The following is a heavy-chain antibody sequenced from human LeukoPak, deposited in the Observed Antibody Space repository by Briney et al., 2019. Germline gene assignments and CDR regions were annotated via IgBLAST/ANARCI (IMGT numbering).Heavy chain of an antibody. V-gene: IGHV3-30-3*01. CDR2: ISYDGSNK. CDR3: ARDWYCSSSSCYVLDY. CDR1: RFTFSSYA. D-gene: IGHD2-2*01. Sequence: PGGSLRLSCAASRFTFSSYAMHWVRQAPGKGLEWVAVISYDGSNKYYADSVKGRFTISRDNSKNTLYLQMNSLRAEDTAVYYCARDWYCSSSSCYVLDYWGQGTLVTLSS. J-gene: IGHJ4*02.